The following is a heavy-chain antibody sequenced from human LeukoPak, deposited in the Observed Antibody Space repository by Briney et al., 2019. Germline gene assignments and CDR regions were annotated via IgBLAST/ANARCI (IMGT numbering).Heavy chain of an antibody. CDR2: IRGNGET. CDR1: GLSFSSFA. V-gene: IGHV3-23*01. Sequence: QPGGSLRLSCAASGLSFSSFAMSWVRQGPARGLEWVSSIRGNGETLYADSVKGRLTLSSDSSRNTVYFQLNNLRVEDTAIYYCARASWVSSTDAVRWGQGTLVTVSS. D-gene: IGHD3-16*01. J-gene: IGHJ4*02. CDR3: ARASWVSSTDAVR.